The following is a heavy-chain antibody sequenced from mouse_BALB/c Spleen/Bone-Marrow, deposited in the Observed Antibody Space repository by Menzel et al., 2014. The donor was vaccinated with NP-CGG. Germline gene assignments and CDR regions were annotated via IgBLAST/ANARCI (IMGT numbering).Heavy chain of an antibody. J-gene: IGHJ2*01. Sequence: EVKVVDSGGGLVKPGGSLKLSCAAPGFTFSDYYMYWVRPTPEKRLEWVXTISDGGSYTYYPDSVKGRFTISRDNAKNNLYLQMSSLKSEDTAMYYCARGSSYFDYWGQGTTLTVSS. D-gene: IGHD1-1*01. CDR1: GFTFSDYY. V-gene: IGHV5-4*02. CDR2: ISDGGSYT. CDR3: ARGSSYFDY.